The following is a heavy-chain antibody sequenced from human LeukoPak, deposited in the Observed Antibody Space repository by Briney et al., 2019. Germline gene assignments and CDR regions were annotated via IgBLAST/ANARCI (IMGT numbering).Heavy chain of an antibody. CDR3: ASTREVATISGFDY. Sequence: ASVKVSCKASGGTFSSYAISWVRQAPGQGLEWMGRIIPIFGTANYAQKFQGRVTITTDESTSTAYMELSSLRSVDTAVYYCASTREVATISGFDYWGQGTLVTVSS. CDR1: GGTFSSYA. CDR2: IIPIFGTA. D-gene: IGHD5-24*01. J-gene: IGHJ4*02. V-gene: IGHV1-69*05.